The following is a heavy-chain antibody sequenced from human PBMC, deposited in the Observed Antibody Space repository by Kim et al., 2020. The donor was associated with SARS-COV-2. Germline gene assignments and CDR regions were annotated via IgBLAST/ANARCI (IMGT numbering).Heavy chain of an antibody. CDR2: IKGDGSER. J-gene: IGHJ4*02. CDR3: AREQS. V-gene: IGHV3-7*03. Sequence: IKGDGSERYYVDSVKGRFTISRDNAKSSLYLQMSSLRAEDTAVYYCAREQSWGQGTLVTVSS.